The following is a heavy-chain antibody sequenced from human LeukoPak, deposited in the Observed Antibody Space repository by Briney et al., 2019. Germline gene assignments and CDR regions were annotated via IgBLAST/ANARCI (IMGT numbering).Heavy chain of an antibody. CDR2: ISYDGSNK. CDR1: GFTFSSYG. V-gene: IGHV3-30*03. Sequence: PGGSLRLSCAASGFTFSSYGMHWVRQAPGKGLEWVAVISYDGSNKYYADSVKGRFTISRDNSKNTLYLQMNSLRAEDTAVYYCARGYDSSGYYLYYFDYWGQGTLVTVSS. J-gene: IGHJ4*02. CDR3: ARGYDSSGYYLYYFDY. D-gene: IGHD3-22*01.